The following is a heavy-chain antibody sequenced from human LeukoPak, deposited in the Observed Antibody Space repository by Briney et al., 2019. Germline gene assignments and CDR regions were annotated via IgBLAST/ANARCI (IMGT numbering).Heavy chain of an antibody. Sequence: PGGSLRLSCPASGFSFSNRGMHWVRQAPGKRLEWVAVIWDDGNNKRYANSVNGRFTISRDNSENTLYLQMNGLTAEDTAMYYCARDSYQDYYGRFDPWGQGTLVIVSS. V-gene: IGHV3-33*01. CDR2: IWDDGNNK. D-gene: IGHD3-10*01. J-gene: IGHJ5*02. CDR3: ARDSYQDYYGRFDP. CDR1: GFSFSNRG.